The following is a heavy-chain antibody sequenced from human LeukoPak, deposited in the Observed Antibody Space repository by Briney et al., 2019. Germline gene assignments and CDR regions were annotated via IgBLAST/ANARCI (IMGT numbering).Heavy chain of an antibody. CDR3: ARDRMGGYWFDP. J-gene: IGHJ5*02. CDR1: GYTFTCYY. V-gene: IGHV1-2*02. D-gene: IGHD2-15*01. Sequence: ASVKVSCKASGYTFTCYYMHWVRQAPGQGLEWMGWINPNSGGTNYAQKFQGRVTMTRDTSISTAYMELSRLRSDDTAVYYCARDRMGGYWFDPWGQGTLVTVSS. CDR2: INPNSGGT.